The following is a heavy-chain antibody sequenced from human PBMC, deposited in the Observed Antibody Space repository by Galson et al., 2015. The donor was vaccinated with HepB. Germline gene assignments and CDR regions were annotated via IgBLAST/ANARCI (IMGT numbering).Heavy chain of an antibody. Sequence: LRLSCAASGFTFDDYAMHWVRQAPGKGLEWVSGISWNSGSIGYADSVKGRFTISRDNAKNSLYLQMNSLRAEDTALYYCAKGTTGTHAFDIWGQGTMVTVSS. CDR2: ISWNSGSI. CDR1: GFTFDDYA. J-gene: IGHJ3*02. D-gene: IGHD1-1*01. V-gene: IGHV3-9*01. CDR3: AKGTTGTHAFDI.